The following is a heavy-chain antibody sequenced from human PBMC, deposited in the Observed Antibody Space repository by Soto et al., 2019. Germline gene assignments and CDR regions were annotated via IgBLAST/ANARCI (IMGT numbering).Heavy chain of an antibody. CDR2: ISSSSSTI. D-gene: IGHD5-12*01. CDR1: GFTFRSYN. V-gene: IGHV3-48*02. J-gene: IGHJ4*01. CDR3: ARGGTIAVTTIGDY. Sequence: DVQLVESGGGLVQPGGSLRLSCAASGFTFRSYNMNWVRQAPGKGLDWLSYISSSSSTIYYADSVKGRFTISRDNAKNSLYLQMTSLRDDDTAMYYCARGGTIAVTTIGDYWGQRTLVTVSS.